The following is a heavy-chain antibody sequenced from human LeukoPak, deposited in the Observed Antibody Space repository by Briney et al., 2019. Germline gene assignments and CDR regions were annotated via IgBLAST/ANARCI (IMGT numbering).Heavy chain of an antibody. Sequence: PGGSLRLSCAASGFTFSSYAMSSGPQTPGKGLECVSAISSRGGSTNYADSVKGRFTISRDNSKNTLYLQMISLRAEDTAVYYCAKDRGPYCGGDCFFQHWGQGTLVTVSS. CDR2: ISSRGGST. CDR3: AKDRGPYCGGDCFFQH. V-gene: IGHV3-23*01. J-gene: IGHJ1*01. CDR1: GFTFSSYA. D-gene: IGHD2-21*02.